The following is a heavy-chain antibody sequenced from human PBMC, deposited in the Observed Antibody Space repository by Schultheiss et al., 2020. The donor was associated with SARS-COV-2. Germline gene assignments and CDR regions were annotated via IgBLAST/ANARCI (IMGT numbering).Heavy chain of an antibody. CDR1: GFIFSNYD. CDR2: ISNSGGST. V-gene: IGHV3-23*01. Sequence: GGSLRLSCAASGFIFSNYDMSWVRQAPGKGLEWVSDISNSGGSTYYADSVRGRFTISRDNSRNTLYLQMNSLRAEDTAVYYCARDEGWFDPWGQGTLVTVSS. CDR3: ARDEGWFDP. J-gene: IGHJ5*02.